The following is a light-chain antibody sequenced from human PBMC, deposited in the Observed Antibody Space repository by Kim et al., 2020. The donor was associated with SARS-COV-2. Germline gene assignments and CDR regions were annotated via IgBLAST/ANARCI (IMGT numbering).Light chain of an antibody. J-gene: IGKJ2*01. CDR2: GSS. Sequence: DIVLTQSPDSLSVSLGERATLTCKSSQSLRSSLAWYVQRPGQPPKLLIFGSSTRESGVPDRFSGSGSGTDFTLTITSLQAEDVAVYYCQQYSGPPYTFGQGTKLEIK. CDR3: QQYSGPPYT. V-gene: IGKV4-1*01. CDR1: QSLRSS.